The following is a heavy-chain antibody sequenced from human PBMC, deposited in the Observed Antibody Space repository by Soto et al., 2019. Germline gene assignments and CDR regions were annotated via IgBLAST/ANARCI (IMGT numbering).Heavy chain of an antibody. J-gene: IGHJ4*02. Sequence: EVQLLESGGSLVQPGGSLRLSCAASGFTFSSYGMTWVRQAPGKGLEWVSTISSGGTTYYADSLKGRFTISRDNSKNMLWLQMNNLRAEDTAIYYCVKALGAEPKYYFDYWGQGTLVTVSS. D-gene: IGHD1-26*01. CDR2: ISSGGTT. V-gene: IGHV3-23*01. CDR3: VKALGAEPKYYFDY. CDR1: GFTFSSYG.